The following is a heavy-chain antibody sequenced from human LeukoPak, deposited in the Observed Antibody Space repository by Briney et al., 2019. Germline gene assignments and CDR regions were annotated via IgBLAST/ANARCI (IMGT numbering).Heavy chain of an antibody. D-gene: IGHD3/OR15-3a*01. V-gene: IGHV3-7*04. CDR3: ARGGPFACQI. CDR2: INQDGSEN. J-gene: IGHJ4*02. Sequence: GGSLRLSCAASGFTFINHWMNWVRQTPGRGLEWLANINQDGSENYSLDSVKGRSTISIDNARNSLYLQMNSLRADDTAVYYCARGGPFACQIWGQGTLVTVSS. CDR1: GFTFINHW.